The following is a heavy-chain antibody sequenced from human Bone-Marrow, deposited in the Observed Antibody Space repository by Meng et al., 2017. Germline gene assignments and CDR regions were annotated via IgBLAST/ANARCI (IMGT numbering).Heavy chain of an antibody. Sequence: QVQVQESGPGLVKPSETLSLTCVVSGASISSGNWWNWVRQPPGKGLEWIGDIYHSGSTNYNPSLKSRVTISVDKSKNELSLNLISVTAVDTAVYFCARKGATENFDYWGQGILVTVSS. CDR1: GASISSGNW. J-gene: IGHJ4*02. D-gene: IGHD5-12*01. CDR3: ARKGATENFDY. CDR2: IYHSGST. V-gene: IGHV4-4*02.